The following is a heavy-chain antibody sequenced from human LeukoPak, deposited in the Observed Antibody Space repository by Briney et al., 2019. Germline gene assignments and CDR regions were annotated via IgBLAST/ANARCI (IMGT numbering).Heavy chain of an antibody. Sequence: PGTSLRLSCAASGFTFSSYSMDWVRQAPGKGLEWVASISSSSSYIYYADSVKGRFTISRDNAKNTLYLQMNSLRAEDTAVYYCAVYGSGRNAFDIWGQGTMVTVSS. CDR2: ISSSSSYI. J-gene: IGHJ3*02. CDR3: AVYGSGRNAFDI. CDR1: GFTFSSYS. V-gene: IGHV3-21*01. D-gene: IGHD3-10*01.